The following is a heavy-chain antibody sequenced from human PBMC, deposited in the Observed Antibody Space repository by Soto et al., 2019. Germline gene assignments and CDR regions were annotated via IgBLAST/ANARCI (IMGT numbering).Heavy chain of an antibody. CDR3: ATANYYDSGGYYRAEYFQH. CDR1: GYTLTDLS. J-gene: IGHJ1*01. D-gene: IGHD3-22*01. V-gene: IGHV1-24*01. CDR2: FDPEDGET. Sequence: SVKVSCKVSGYTLTDLSMHWVRQAPEKGLEWTGGFDPEDGETIYAQKFQGRVTMTEDTSTDTAYMELSSLRSEDTAVYYCATANYYDSGGYYRAEYFQHWGQGTLVTVSS.